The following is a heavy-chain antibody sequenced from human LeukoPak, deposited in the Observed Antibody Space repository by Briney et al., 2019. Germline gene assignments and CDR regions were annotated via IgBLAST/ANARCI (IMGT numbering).Heavy chain of an antibody. CDR3: ARVFGGPVSRRFDP. Sequence: SETLSLTCTVSGASITIGAESYHWGWIRQPPGKGLEWIGTIYYSGSTYYNPSLKSRVTISVDTSKNQFSLKLTSVTAADTAVYYCARVFGGPVSRRFDPWGQGTLVTVSS. CDR2: IYYSGST. D-gene: IGHD4-23*01. V-gene: IGHV4-39*07. J-gene: IGHJ5*02. CDR1: GASITIGAESYH.